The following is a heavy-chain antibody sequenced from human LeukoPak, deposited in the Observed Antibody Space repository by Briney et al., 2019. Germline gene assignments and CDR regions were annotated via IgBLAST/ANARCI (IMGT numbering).Heavy chain of an antibody. J-gene: IGHJ3*01. Sequence: GGSLRLSCAASGVTVSSNHMSWVRQPPGKGLKWVSIIYSGGTTYYADSVKGRFTISRDNSKNTLYLQMNTMRAEDTAVYYCARDADYGGSPDAFDVWGRGTVVTVSS. CDR1: GVTVSSNH. CDR2: IYSGGTT. D-gene: IGHD4-23*01. CDR3: ARDADYGGSPDAFDV. V-gene: IGHV3-53*01.